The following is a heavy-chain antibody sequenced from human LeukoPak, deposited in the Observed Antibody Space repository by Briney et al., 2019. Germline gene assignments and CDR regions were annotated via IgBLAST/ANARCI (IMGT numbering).Heavy chain of an antibody. CDR3: ARDYNFAFDY. D-gene: IGHD1-1*01. J-gene: IGHJ4*02. CDR1: GFTFSSYT. Sequence: GGSLRLSCAASGFTFSSYTMNWVRQAPGKGLEWLSYIGISSSTIYYADSVKGRFTISRDNAKHSLYLQMNSLRDEDTAVYYCARDYNFAFDYWGQGTLVTVSS. V-gene: IGHV3-48*02. CDR2: IGISSSTI.